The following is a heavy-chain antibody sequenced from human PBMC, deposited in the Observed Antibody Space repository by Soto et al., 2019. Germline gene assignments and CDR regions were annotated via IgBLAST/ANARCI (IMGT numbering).Heavy chain of an antibody. CDR3: ALNPQYYDSSGLDAFEI. CDR1: GYSFTSYW. Sequence: PGESLKISCKGSGYSFTSYWISWVRQMPGKGLEWMGRIDPSDSYTNYSPSFQGHVTISADKSISTAYLQWSSLKASDTAMYYCALNPQYYDSSGLDAFEIWGQGTMVTVSS. V-gene: IGHV5-10-1*01. D-gene: IGHD3-22*01. CDR2: IDPSDSYT. J-gene: IGHJ3*02.